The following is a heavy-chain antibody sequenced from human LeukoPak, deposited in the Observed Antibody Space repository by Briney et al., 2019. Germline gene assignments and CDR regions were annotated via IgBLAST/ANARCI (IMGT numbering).Heavy chain of an antibody. CDR3: ARGLTIFGVSI. Sequence: GGSLRLSCAASGFTFSSYSMNWVRQAPGKGLEWVSSIRSSSSYIYYADSVKGRFTISRDNAKNSLYLQMNSLRAEDTAVYYCARGLTIFGVSIWGQGTMVTVSS. CDR1: GFTFSSYS. J-gene: IGHJ3*02. CDR2: IRSSSSYI. V-gene: IGHV3-21*01. D-gene: IGHD3-3*01.